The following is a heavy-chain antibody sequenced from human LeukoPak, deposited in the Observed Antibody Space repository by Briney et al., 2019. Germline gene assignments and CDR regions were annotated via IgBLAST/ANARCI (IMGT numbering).Heavy chain of an antibody. D-gene: IGHD3-16*01. J-gene: IGHJ3*02. Sequence: SETLSLTCAVYGGSFSGYYWSWIRQPPGKGLEWIGEINHSGSTNYNPSLKSRVTISVDTSKNQFSLKLSSVTAVDTAVYYCARDLGEDAFDIWGQGTMVTVSS. CDR3: ARDLGEDAFDI. CDR1: GGSFSGYY. CDR2: INHSGST. V-gene: IGHV4-34*01.